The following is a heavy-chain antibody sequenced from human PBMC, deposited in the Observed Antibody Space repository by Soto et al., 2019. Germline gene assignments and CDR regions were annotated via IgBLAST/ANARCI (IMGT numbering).Heavy chain of an antibody. J-gene: IGHJ5*02. CDR2: IDPSDSYA. V-gene: IGHV5-10-1*01. CDR1: GYSFSSFW. D-gene: IGHD5-18*01. CDR3: GRVRVDKAEGWFDP. Sequence: PGESLKISCKVSGYSFSSFWITWVRQMPGKGLEWMGRIDPSDSYANYSPSFQGHVTFSADKSINTAYLQWSSLKASDTAMYYCGRVRVDKAEGWFDPWGHGTLVTVSS.